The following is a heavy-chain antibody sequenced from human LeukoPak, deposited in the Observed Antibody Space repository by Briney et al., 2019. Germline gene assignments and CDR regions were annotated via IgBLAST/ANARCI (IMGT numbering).Heavy chain of an antibody. J-gene: IGHJ4*02. CDR2: ISSSGSTI. V-gene: IGHV3-11*04. CDR3: ARSILPAANAIDY. CDR1: GFTFSDYY. Sequence: PGGSLRLSCAASGFTFSDYYMNCIRQAPGKGLEWVSCISSSGSTISYADSVKGRFTVSRDNAKNSLYLQMNSLRAEDTAVYYCARSILPAANAIDYWGQGTLVTVSS. D-gene: IGHD2-2*01.